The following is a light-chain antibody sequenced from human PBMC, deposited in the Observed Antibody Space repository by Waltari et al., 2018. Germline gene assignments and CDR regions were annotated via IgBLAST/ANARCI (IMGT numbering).Light chain of an antibody. J-gene: IGKJ2*01. CDR2: GSS. Sequence: DIVMTQSQATLSVSPVDRATLACRVSQSVSSNLAWYQQKPGQAPRLLIYGSSTRATGIPARFSGSGSGTEFTLTISSLQSEDFAVYYCQQYNNWPPYTFGQGTKLEIK. V-gene: IGKV3-15*01. CDR1: QSVSSN. CDR3: QQYNNWPPYT.